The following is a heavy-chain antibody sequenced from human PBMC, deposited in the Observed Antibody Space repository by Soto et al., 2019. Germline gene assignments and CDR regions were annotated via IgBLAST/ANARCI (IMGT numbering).Heavy chain of an antibody. CDR2: ISGSGGST. J-gene: IGHJ4*02. Sequence: EVQRWESGGGLVQPGGSLRLSCAASGFTISSYDMSWVRQAPGKGLEWVSAISGSGGSTYYADSVKGRFTMSRDNSKNTLYLQMNSLRAEDTAVYYCARTRYSYGTDYWGQGTLVTVSS. V-gene: IGHV3-23*01. CDR3: ARTRYSYGTDY. CDR1: GFTISSYD. D-gene: IGHD5-18*01.